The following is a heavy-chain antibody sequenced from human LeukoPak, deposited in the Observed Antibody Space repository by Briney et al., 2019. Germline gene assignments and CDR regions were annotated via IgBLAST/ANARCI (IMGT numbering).Heavy chain of an antibody. V-gene: IGHV4-34*01. CDR2: VNHSGST. Sequence: SETLPLTCGVSGGSLSGYYWSWIRQPPGKGLEWIGEVNHSGSTNYRSSLKSRVTISVDTSKRQFSLKLNSVTAADTAVYYCARGMGRVSYYYYYFMDVWGKGTTVTVSS. CDR3: ARGMGRVSYYYYYFMDV. J-gene: IGHJ6*03. CDR1: GGSLSGYY.